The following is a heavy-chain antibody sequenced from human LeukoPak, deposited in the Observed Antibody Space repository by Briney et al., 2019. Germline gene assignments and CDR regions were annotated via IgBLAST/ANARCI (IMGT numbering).Heavy chain of an antibody. Sequence: PSETLSLTCTVSGGSISSSSYYWGWIRQPPGKGLEWIGSIYYSGSTYYNPSLKSRVTISVDTSKNQFSLKLSSVTAADTAVYYCARTYYYDSSGYLSAIVDPWGQGTLVTVSS. V-gene: IGHV4-39*01. D-gene: IGHD3-22*01. CDR3: ARTYYYDSSGYLSAIVDP. CDR2: IYYSGST. J-gene: IGHJ5*02. CDR1: GGSISSSSYY.